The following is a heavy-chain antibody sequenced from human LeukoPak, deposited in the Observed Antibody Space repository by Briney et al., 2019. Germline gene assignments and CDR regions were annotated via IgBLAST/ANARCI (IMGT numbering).Heavy chain of an antibody. CDR1: GFTFSTYW. J-gene: IGHJ5*02. CDR3: ARRGPAAMVGDNWKKGNWFDP. D-gene: IGHD2-2*01. Sequence: GGSLRLSCSASGFTFSTYWMSWVRQAPGKGLEWVANMKRDGSEIYYVDSVRGRFTISRDNVRNSLYLQMNSLRAEDTAVYYCARRGPAAMVGDNWKKGNWFDPWGQGTLVTVSS. V-gene: IGHV3-7*03. CDR2: MKRDGSEI.